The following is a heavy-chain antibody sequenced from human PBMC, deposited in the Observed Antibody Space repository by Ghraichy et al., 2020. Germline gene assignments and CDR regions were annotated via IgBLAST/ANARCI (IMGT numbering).Heavy chain of an antibody. CDR2: LLYSGTT. CDR3: ARHPDFSPFDY. Sequence: SETLSLTCTVSGGSMISSNYYWGWIRQPPGKGLEWIGSLLYSGTTYYNPSLKSRVTISVDTSKKQFSLMLSSVTAADTAVYYCARHPDFSPFDYWGQGTLVTVSS. CDR1: GGSMISSNYY. J-gene: IGHJ4*02. V-gene: IGHV4-39*01.